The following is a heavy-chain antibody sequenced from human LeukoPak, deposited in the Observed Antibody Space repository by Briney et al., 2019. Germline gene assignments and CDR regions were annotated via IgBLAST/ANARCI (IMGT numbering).Heavy chain of an antibody. CDR3: ARGQNQATVPDY. Sequence: GGSLRLSCAASGFTFSSYAMSWVRQAPGKGLEWVSAISGSGGSTYYADSVKGRFTISRDNSKNTLYLQMNSLRAEDTAVYYCARGQNQATVPDYWGQGTLVTVSS. D-gene: IGHD4-17*01. CDR2: ISGSGGST. CDR1: GFTFSSYA. V-gene: IGHV3-23*01. J-gene: IGHJ4*02.